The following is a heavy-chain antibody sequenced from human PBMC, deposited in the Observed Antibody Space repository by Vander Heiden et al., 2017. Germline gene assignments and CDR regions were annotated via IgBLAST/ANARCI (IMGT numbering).Heavy chain of an antibody. J-gene: IGHJ3*02. CDR1: GFTSDDYA. CDR2: ISWNSGSI. V-gene: IGHV3-9*02. CDR3: AKDRGYSGYDAFDI. Sequence: EVQLVESGGGLVQPGRSLRLSCAASGFTSDDYAMHWVRQAPGKGLEWVSGISWNSGSIGYADSVKGRFTISRDNAKNSLYLQMNSLRAEDTALYYCAKDRGYSGYDAFDIWGQGTMVTVSS. D-gene: IGHD5-12*01.